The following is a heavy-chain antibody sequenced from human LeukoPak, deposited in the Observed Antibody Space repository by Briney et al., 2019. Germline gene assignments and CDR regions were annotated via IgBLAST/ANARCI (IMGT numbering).Heavy chain of an antibody. CDR2: ISSSSSYI. J-gene: IGHJ3*02. Sequence: PGGSLRLSCAASGFTFSSYSMNWVRQAPGKGLEWVSSISSSSSYIYYADSVKGRFTISRDNAKNSLYLQMNSLRAEDTAVYYCARERTLSGLAWGFDIWGQGTVVTVFS. CDR1: GFTFSSYS. D-gene: IGHD7-27*01. CDR3: ARERTLSGLAWGFDI. V-gene: IGHV3-21*01.